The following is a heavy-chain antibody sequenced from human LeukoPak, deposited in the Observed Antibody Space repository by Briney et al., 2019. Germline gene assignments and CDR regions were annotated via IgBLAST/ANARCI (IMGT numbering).Heavy chain of an antibody. J-gene: IGHJ4*02. CDR3: ARLKYGDYGLYYFDV. CDR2: IYYSNT. V-gene: IGHV4-59*08. D-gene: IGHD4-17*01. CDR1: GGSISSYY. Sequence: PSETLSLTCTVSGGSISSYYWSWIRQPPGKGLESIGYIYYSNTNYNPSLKSRVTISVDTSKNQFSLKLSSATAADTAVYYCARLKYGDYGLYYFDVWGQGTLVTVSS.